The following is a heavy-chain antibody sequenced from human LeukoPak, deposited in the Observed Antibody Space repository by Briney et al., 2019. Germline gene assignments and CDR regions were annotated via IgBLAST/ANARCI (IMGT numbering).Heavy chain of an antibody. J-gene: IGHJ5*02. D-gene: IGHD2-2*01. CDR2: IYYSGST. CDR3: ACLIVVVPAPANWFDP. CDR1: GGSISSYY. Sequence: SETLSLTCTVSGGSISSYYWSWIRQPPGKGLEWIGYIYYSGSTNYNPSLKSRVTISVDTSKNQFSLKLSSVTAADTAVYYCACLIVVVPAPANWFDPWGQGTLVTVSS. V-gene: IGHV4-59*01.